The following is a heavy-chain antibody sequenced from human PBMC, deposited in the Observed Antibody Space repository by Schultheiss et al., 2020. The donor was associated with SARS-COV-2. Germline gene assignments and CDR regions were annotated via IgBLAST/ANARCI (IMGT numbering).Heavy chain of an antibody. J-gene: IGHJ5*02. Sequence: GGSLRLSCAASEFTFRDYFMTWIRRAPGKGLEWISYISTDVSGTYYADSVRGRFTISRDNAKNSLYLQMNSLRAEDTAVYYCARGYYDSSGYYFPWGQGTLVTVSS. V-gene: IGHV3-11*04. D-gene: IGHD3-22*01. CDR1: EFTFRDYF. CDR3: ARGYYDSSGYYFP. CDR2: ISTDVSGT.